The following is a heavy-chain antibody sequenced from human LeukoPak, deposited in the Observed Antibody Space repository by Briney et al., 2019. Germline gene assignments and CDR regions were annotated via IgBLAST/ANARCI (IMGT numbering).Heavy chain of an antibody. CDR3: ARGLSDSWFYFAS. CDR1: GFTFSSNW. CDR2: INYDGTSI. V-gene: IGHV3-74*01. Sequence: GGSLRLSCTASGFTFSSNWMHWVRQVPGKGLVWVSRINYDGTSISYAESVKGRFTISRDNAKNTLYLQMNSLRAEDTAVYHCARGLSDSWFYFASWGQGTLVTVSS. J-gene: IGHJ4*02. D-gene: IGHD6-13*01.